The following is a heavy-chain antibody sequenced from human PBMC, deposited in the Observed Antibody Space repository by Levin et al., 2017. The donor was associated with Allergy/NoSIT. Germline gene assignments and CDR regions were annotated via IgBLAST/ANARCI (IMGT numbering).Heavy chain of an antibody. CDR1: GFTFSSYG. V-gene: IGHV3-33*01. Sequence: GESLKISCAASGFTFSSYGMHWVRQAPGKGLEWVAVIWDDGYKKYYADSVKGRFTISRDNSKNTLYLQMNSLRAEVTAVYYCARVLRFYYYYYMDVWGKGTTVTVSS. D-gene: IGHD5-12*01. CDR3: ARVLRFYYYYYMDV. CDR2: IWDDGYKK. J-gene: IGHJ6*03.